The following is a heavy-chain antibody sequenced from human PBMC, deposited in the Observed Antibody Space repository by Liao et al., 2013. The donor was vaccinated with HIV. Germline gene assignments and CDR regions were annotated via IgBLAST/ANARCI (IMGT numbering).Heavy chain of an antibody. J-gene: IGHJ4*02. V-gene: IGHV4-61*02. CDR2: IYARGST. D-gene: IGHD3-22*01. CDR1: GGSISSGGYY. CDR3: ARDPFDYYDSSGYFHFDY. Sequence: QVQLQESGPGLVKPSQTLSLTCTVSGGSISSGGYYWSWIRQPAGKGLEWIGRIYARGSTNYNPSLKSRVTILVDTSKNQFSLKLSSVTAADTAVYYCARDPFDYYDSSGYFHFDYWGQGTLVTVSS.